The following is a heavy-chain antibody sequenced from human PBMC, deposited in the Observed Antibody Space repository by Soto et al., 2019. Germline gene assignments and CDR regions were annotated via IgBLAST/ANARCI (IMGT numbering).Heavy chain of an antibody. V-gene: IGHV1-3*01. CDR3: ARENPPAAGSYYDY. D-gene: IGHD6-13*01. CDR1: GYTFTSYA. CDR2: IRAGNGDT. Sequence: QVQLVQSGAEVKKPGASVKVSCKASGYTFTSYAMHWVRQAPGQKFEWMGWIRAGNGDTDYSQKLQGRVTITRDTSARITYMELSTLGSEDTAVYYCARENPPAAGSYYDYWGQGTLVSVSS. J-gene: IGHJ4*02.